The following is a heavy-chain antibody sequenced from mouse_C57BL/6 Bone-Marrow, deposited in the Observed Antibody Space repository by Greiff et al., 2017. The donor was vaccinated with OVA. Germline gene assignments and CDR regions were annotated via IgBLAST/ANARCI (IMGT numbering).Heavy chain of an antibody. D-gene: IGHD2-4*01. CDR2: IDPSDSYT. Sequence: QVQLQQPGAELVMPGASVKLSCKASGYTFTSYWMHWVKQRPGQGLEWIGEIDPSDSYTNYNQKFKGKSTLTVDKSSSTAYMQLSSLTSEDSAVYYGARGRVYDYEGYVDYWGQGTTLTVSS. V-gene: IGHV1-69*01. CDR1: GYTFTSYW. CDR3: ARGRVYDYEGYVDY. J-gene: IGHJ2*01.